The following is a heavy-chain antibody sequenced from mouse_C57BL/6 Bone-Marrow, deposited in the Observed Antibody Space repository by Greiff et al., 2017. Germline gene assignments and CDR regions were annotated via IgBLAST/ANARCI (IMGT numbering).Heavy chain of an antibody. CDR3: TDYYGSSFDY. CDR1: GFNIKDGY. J-gene: IGHJ2*01. D-gene: IGHD1-1*01. Sequence: VHVKQSGAELVRPGASVKLSCTASGFNIKDGYMHWVKQRPEQGLEWIGWIDPENGDTEYASKFQGKATITADTSSNTAYLQLSSLTSEDTAVYYCTDYYGSSFDYWGQGTTLTVSS. V-gene: IGHV14-4*01. CDR2: IDPENGDT.